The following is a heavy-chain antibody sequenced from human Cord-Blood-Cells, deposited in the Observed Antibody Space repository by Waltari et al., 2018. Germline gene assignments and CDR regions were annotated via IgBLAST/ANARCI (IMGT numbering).Heavy chain of an antibody. V-gene: IGHV4-39*01. J-gene: IGHJ4*02. CDR2: IYYSGST. Sequence: QLQLQESGPGLVKPSETLYLTCPVSGGSISSSSYYWGWIRQPPGKGLEWIGSIYYSGSTYYNPSLKSRVTISVDTSKNQFSLKLSSVTAADTAVYYCASKWNYYFDYWGQGTLVTVSS. D-gene: IGHD1-7*01. CDR3: ASKWNYYFDY. CDR1: GGSISSSSYY.